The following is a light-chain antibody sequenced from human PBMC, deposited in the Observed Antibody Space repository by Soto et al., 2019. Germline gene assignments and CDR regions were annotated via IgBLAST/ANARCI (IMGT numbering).Light chain of an antibody. CDR2: ENN. J-gene: IGLJ2*01. V-gene: IGLV1-40*01. CDR3: QSFDSSLSVVV. Sequence: QSVLTQPPSVSGAPGRRVTISCTGSSSNIGADYDVHWYQQLPGTAPKLLIFENNNRPSGVPDRFSGSKSGTSASLAITGLQAEDEADYYCQSFDSSLSVVVFGGGTQLNVL. CDR1: SSNIGADYD.